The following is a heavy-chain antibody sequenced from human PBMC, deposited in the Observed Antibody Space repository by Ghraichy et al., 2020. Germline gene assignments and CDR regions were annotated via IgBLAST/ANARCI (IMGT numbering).Heavy chain of an antibody. D-gene: IGHD4-17*01. Sequence: GGSLRLSCAASGFTFSNYHMNWVRQAPGKGLEWVSYISGSSSVIYYGDSVRGRFTISRDIARNTLYLQMNSLRDEDTAMYYCARDAYVGDNYGTYWYFDLWGRGTLVTVSS. CDR3: ARDAYVGDNYGTYWYFDL. CDR2: ISGSSSVI. CDR1: GFTFSNYH. J-gene: IGHJ2*01. V-gene: IGHV3-48*02.